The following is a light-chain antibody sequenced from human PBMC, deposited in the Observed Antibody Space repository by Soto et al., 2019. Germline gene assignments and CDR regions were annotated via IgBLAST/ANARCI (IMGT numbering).Light chain of an antibody. CDR2: DAS. V-gene: IGKV3-20*01. CDR3: QQHGSSQIT. J-gene: IGKJ5*01. Sequence: EIVMTQSPGTLSVSPGERATLSCRASQSVSINLAWYQQKPGQAPRLLIYDASTRATGIPARFSGSGSGTDFTLTISRLEPEDFAVYYCQQHGSSQITFGQGTRLEIK. CDR1: QSVSIN.